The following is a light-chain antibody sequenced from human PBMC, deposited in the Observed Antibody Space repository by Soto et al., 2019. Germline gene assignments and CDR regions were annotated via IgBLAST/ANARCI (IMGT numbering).Light chain of an antibody. CDR2: GAS. V-gene: IGKV3-20*01. CDR1: QSVRSSH. J-gene: IGKJ4*02. CDR3: QQYTSSPRT. Sequence: EIVLTQSPGTLSLSPGERATLSCRASQSVRSSHLAWYQQMPGQAPRLLIYGASSRATGLPDRFSGSGSGTDFTLTISRLEPEDSAVYYWQQYTSSPRTCGGGTKVDIK.